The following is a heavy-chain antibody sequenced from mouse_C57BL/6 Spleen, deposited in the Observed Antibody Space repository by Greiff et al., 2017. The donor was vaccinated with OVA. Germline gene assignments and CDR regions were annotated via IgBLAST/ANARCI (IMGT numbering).Heavy chain of an antibody. CDR2: ISYDGSN. J-gene: IGHJ4*01. D-gene: IGHD3-1*01. Sequence: VQLKESGPGLVKPSQSLSLTCSVTGYSITSGYYWNWIRQFPGNKLEWMGYISYDGSNNYNPSLKNRISSTRDTSKNQFFLKLNSVTTEDTATYYCAREGTRGDYWGQGTSVTFSS. CDR3: AREGTRGDY. CDR1: GYSITSGYY. V-gene: IGHV3-6*01.